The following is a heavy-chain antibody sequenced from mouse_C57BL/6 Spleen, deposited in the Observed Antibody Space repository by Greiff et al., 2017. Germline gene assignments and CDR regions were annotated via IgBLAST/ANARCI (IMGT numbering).Heavy chain of an antibody. V-gene: IGHV5-6*02. CDR1: GFTFSSYG. J-gene: IGHJ3*01. Sequence: DVKLVESGGDLVKPGGSLKLSCAASGFTFSSYGMSWVRPTPDKRLEWVATLSSGCSYTYYPDSVKGRFTISKDNAKNTLYLQMSRLKSEDTAMSYWEGHEDYGGGGPSWFAYWGQGTLVTVSA. CDR3: EGHEDYGGGGPSWFAY. CDR2: LSSGCSYT. D-gene: IGHD1-1*02.